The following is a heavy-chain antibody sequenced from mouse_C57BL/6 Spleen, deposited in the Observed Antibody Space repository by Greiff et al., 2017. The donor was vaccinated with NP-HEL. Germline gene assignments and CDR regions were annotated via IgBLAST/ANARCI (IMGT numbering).Heavy chain of an antibody. CDR2: IRSKSNNYAT. Sequence: EVQLVESGGGLVQPKGSLKLSCAASGFSFNTYAMNWVRQAPGKGLEWVARIRSKSNNYATYYADSVKDRFTISRDDSESMLYLQMNNLKTEDTAMYYCVRHTHDDYDDGAYYYAMDYWGQGTSVTVSS. CDR3: VRHTHDDYDDGAYYYAMDY. J-gene: IGHJ4*01. CDR1: GFSFNTYA. V-gene: IGHV10-1*01. D-gene: IGHD2-4*01.